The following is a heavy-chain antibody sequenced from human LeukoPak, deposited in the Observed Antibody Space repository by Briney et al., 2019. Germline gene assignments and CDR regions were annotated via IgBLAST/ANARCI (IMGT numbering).Heavy chain of an antibody. CDR1: GGSISSYY. Sequence: SETLSLTCTVSGGSISSYYWTWIRQAPGKGLEWIGYIYHSGSTEYNPSLKSRVTISVDTSKNQFSLKLSSVTAADTAVYYCARDHPSGYSYGRSVGGFDPWGQGTLVTVSS. J-gene: IGHJ5*02. CDR2: IYHSGST. D-gene: IGHD5-18*01. V-gene: IGHV4-59*12. CDR3: ARDHPSGYSYGRSVGGFDP.